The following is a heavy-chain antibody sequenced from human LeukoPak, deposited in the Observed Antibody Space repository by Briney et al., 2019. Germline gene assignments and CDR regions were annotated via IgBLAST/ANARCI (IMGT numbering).Heavy chain of an antibody. CDR2: IYWDDDK. CDR1: GFSLSTSGVG. CDR3: AHRPQPYSGHDPTHYFDY. V-gene: IGHV2-5*02. J-gene: IGHJ4*02. Sequence: SGPTLVKPTQTLTLTCTFSGFSLSTSGVGVGWIRQPPGKALEWLALIYWDDDKRYSPSLKSRLTITKDTSKNQVVLTMTNMDPVDTATYYCAHRPQPYSGHDPTHYFDYWGQGTLVTVSS. D-gene: IGHD5-12*01.